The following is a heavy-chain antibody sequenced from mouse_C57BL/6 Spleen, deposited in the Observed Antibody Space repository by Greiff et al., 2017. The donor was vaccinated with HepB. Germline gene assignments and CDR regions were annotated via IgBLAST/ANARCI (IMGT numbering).Heavy chain of an antibody. J-gene: IGHJ3*01. D-gene: IGHD2-4*01. CDR2: ISSGSSTI. CDR3: ARDYYDYDKAFAY. Sequence: VKLMESGGGLVKPGGSLKLSCAASGFTFSDYGMHWVRQAPEKGLEWVAYISSGSSTIYYADTVKGRFTISRDNAKNTLFLQMTSLRSEDTAMYYCARDYYDYDKAFAYWGQGTLVTVSA. V-gene: IGHV5-17*01. CDR1: GFTFSDYG.